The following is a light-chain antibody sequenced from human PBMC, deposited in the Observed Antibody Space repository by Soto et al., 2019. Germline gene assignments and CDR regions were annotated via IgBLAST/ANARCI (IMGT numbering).Light chain of an antibody. J-gene: IGKJ4*01. CDR3: QQRINWPLT. CDR2: DAS. Sequence: EIVLTQSPATLSLSPGERATLSCRASQSVSSYLAWYQQKPGQAPRLLIYDASNRATGIPARFSGSGSGPDFTLTISSLEPEDFAGYYCQQRINWPLTFGGGTQVEIK. CDR1: QSVSSY. V-gene: IGKV3-11*01.